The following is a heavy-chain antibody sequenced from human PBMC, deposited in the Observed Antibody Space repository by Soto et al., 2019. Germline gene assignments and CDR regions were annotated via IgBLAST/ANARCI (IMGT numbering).Heavy chain of an antibody. CDR3: ARDITMVRGVTVSAFDI. D-gene: IGHD3-10*01. V-gene: IGHV1-69*13. Sequence: PSVKVSCKASGGTFSSYAISWVRQAPGQGLEWMGGIIPIFGTANYAQKFQGRVTITADESTSTAYMELSSLRSEDTAVYYCARDITMVRGVTVSAFDIWGQGTMVTV. CDR1: GGTFSSYA. CDR2: IIPIFGTA. J-gene: IGHJ3*02.